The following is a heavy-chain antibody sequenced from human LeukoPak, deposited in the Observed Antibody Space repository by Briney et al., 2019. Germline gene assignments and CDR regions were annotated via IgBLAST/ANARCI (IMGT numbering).Heavy chain of an antibody. V-gene: IGHV4-59*08. CDR2: IYYSGST. Sequence: SETLSLTGTVSGGSISSYYWSWIRQPPGKGLEWIGYIYYSGSTNYNPSLKSRVTISVDTSKNQFSLKLSSVTAADTAVYYCARRVAAGTVDYWGQGALVTVSS. CDR1: GGSISSYY. J-gene: IGHJ4*02. D-gene: IGHD6-13*01. CDR3: ARRVAAGTVDY.